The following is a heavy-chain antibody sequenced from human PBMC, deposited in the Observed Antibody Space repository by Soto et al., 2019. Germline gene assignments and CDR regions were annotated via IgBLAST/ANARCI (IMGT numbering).Heavy chain of an antibody. V-gene: IGHV4-31*03. J-gene: IGHJ4*02. D-gene: IGHD4-17*01. CDR3: ARASVTTGGFDF. CDR1: GDSISSGDYY. Sequence: QVQLQESGPGLVKPSQTLSLTCTVSGDSISSGDYYWSWIRQHPGKGLEWIGYIDYSGNAYYTPSLKSRVTLSVDTSMNRFSLKLNSVTAADTAVYYCARASVTTGGFDFWGQGTLVTVSS. CDR2: IDYSGNA.